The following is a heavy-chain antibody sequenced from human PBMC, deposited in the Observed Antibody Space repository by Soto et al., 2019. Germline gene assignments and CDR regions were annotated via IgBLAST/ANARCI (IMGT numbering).Heavy chain of an antibody. CDR1: GFTFDDYA. D-gene: IGHD2-2*02. CDR3: AKGRYCSSTSCYTPYYYYGMDV. Sequence: GGSLRLSCAASGFTFDDYAMHWARQAPGKGLEWVSLISWDGGSTYYADSVKGRFTISRDNSKNSLYLQMNSLRAEDTALYYCAKGRYCSSTSCYTPYYYYGMDVWGQGTTVTVSS. V-gene: IGHV3-43D*04. CDR2: ISWDGGST. J-gene: IGHJ6*02.